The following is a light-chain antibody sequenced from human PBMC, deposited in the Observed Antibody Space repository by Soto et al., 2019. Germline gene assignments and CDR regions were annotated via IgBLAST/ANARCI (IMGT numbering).Light chain of an antibody. Sequence: EIVLTQSPGTLSLSPGERATLSFMASQSVSSSYLAWHQQKPGQAPRLLIYGASSRATGIPDRFSGSGSGTDFTLTISRLEPEDFAVYYCQQYGSSPLTFGGGTKVDIK. CDR1: QSVSSSY. CDR2: GAS. CDR3: QQYGSSPLT. J-gene: IGKJ4*01. V-gene: IGKV3-20*01.